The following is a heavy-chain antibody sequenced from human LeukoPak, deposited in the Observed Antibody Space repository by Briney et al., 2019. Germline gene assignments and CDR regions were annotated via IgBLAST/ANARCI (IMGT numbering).Heavy chain of an antibody. Sequence: SETLSLTCTVSGGSISSYYWSWIRQPPGKGLEWIGYIYYSGSTYYNPSLKSRVTISVDTSKNQFSLKLSSVTAADTAVYYCARGKASGTKYCSGGSCYFDYWGQGTLVTVSS. D-gene: IGHD2-15*01. CDR2: IYYSGST. CDR3: ARGKASGTKYCSGGSCYFDY. J-gene: IGHJ4*02. CDR1: GGSISSYY. V-gene: IGHV4-59*12.